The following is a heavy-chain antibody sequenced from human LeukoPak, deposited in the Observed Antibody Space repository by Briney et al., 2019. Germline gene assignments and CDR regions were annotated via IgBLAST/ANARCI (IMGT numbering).Heavy chain of an antibody. CDR1: GGTFSSYA. Sequence: ASVKVSCKASGGTFSSYAISWVRQAPGQGLEWMGGIIPIFGTANYAQKFQGRVTITADKSTSTAYMELSSLRSEDTAVYYCARVDCSSTSCYFPIDYWGQGTLVTVSS. D-gene: IGHD2-2*01. CDR3: ARVDCSSTSCYFPIDY. CDR2: IIPIFGTA. J-gene: IGHJ4*02. V-gene: IGHV1-69*06.